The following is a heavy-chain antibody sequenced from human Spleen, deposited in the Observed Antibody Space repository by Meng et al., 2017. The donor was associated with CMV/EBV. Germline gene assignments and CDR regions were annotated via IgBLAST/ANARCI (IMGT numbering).Heavy chain of an antibody. CDR3: ARYSVSYLVY. CDR1: GGSISGYY. Sequence: SETLSLTCSVSGGSISGYYWSWIRQPPGQRLEWVGFISHTGSTSYNPSLKSRVTISVDTSKNQFSLKLRSVTAADTAVYYCARYSVSYLVYWGQGTLVTVSS. CDR2: ISHTGST. D-gene: IGHD4-11*01. J-gene: IGHJ4*02. V-gene: IGHV4-59*01.